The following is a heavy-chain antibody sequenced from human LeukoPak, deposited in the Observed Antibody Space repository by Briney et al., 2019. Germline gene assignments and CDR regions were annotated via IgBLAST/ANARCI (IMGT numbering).Heavy chain of an antibody. CDR2: IRSIGYGGTT. J-gene: IGHJ4*02. V-gene: IGHV3-49*04. D-gene: IGHD3-10*01. CDR1: GFTFGDHA. CDR3: TRVRSGNDFDY. Sequence: GGSLRLSCSASGFTFGDHAMSWVRQAPGKGLEWVGFIRSIGYGGTTEYAASVEGRFSLSRDDSKSFVYLQMSSLIAEDTAVYYCTRVRSGNDFDYWGQGTLVTVSS.